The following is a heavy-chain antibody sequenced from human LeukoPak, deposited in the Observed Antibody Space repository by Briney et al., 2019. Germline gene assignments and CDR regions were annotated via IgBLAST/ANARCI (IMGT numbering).Heavy chain of an antibody. D-gene: IGHD6-19*01. Sequence: ASVKVSCKASGYTFTSYYMHWVRQAPGQGLEWMGIINPSGGSTSYAQKSQGRVTMTRDTSTSTVYTELSSLRSEDTAVYYCARSPGGAGPLDYWGQGTLVTVSS. CDR2: INPSGGST. J-gene: IGHJ4*02. CDR1: GYTFTSYY. V-gene: IGHV1-46*01. CDR3: ARSPGGAGPLDY.